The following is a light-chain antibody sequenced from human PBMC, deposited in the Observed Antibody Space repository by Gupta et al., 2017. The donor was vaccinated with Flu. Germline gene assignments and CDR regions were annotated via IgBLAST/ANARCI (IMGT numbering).Light chain of an antibody. Sequence: VMTQSPATVSASPGERATLSCWASQGVGSNLAWYHQKPGQAPRLLIYGESTRATGVPARFSGSGSGTEFTLSISSLQSEDFGLYYCHQYHEWPWTFGQGTRVEIK. V-gene: IGKV3-15*01. J-gene: IGKJ1*01. CDR2: GES. CDR1: QGVGSN. CDR3: HQYHEWPWT.